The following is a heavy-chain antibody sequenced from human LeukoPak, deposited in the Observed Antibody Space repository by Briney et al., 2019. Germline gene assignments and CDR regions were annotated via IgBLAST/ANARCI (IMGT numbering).Heavy chain of an antibody. CDR2: IYIGGST. CDR1: GFTVSSNY. CDR3: AQDYSGYDLSAGY. J-gene: IGHJ4*02. Sequence: GRSLRLSCAASGFTVSSNYMSWVRQAPGKGLEWVSSIYIGGSTYYADSVKGRFTISRDNSKYTLYLQMNSLRAEDTGLYYCAQDYSGYDLSAGYWGQGTLVTVSS. D-gene: IGHD5-12*01. V-gene: IGHV3-53*01.